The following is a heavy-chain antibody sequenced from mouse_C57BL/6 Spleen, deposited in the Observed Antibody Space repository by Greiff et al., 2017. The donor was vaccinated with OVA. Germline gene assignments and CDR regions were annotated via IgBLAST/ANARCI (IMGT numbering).Heavy chain of an antibody. CDR1: GYTFTSYW. V-gene: IGHV1-69*01. Sequence: QVQLQQPGAELVMPGASVKLSCKASGYTFTSYWMHWVKQRPGQGLEWIGEIDPSDSYTNYNQKFKGKSTLTVDKSSSTAYMQLSSLTSEDSAVYYGARGGGGSTEYYFDYWGQGTTLTVSS. J-gene: IGHJ2*01. D-gene: IGHD1-1*01. CDR2: IDPSDSYT. CDR3: ARGGGGSTEYYFDY.